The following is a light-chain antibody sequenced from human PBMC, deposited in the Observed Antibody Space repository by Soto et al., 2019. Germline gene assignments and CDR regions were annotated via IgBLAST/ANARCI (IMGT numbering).Light chain of an antibody. CDR1: QSISNN. J-gene: IGKJ1*01. V-gene: IGKV3-15*01. CDR3: QHYNNWPL. CDR2: GAF. Sequence: EIVMTQSPATLSVSPGERVTLSCRASQSISNNLAWYQQKPGQAPRLLIYGAFTRATGIPARFSGSGSGTEFTLTISSLQSEDFAVYYCQHYNNWPLFGQGTKVEIK.